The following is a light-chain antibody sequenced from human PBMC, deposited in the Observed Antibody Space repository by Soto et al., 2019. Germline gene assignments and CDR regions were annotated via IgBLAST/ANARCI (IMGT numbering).Light chain of an antibody. CDR3: QHYSDWPLT. V-gene: IGKV3-15*01. J-gene: IGKJ4*01. CDR1: HGIGTA. Sequence: EIVMTQSPATLSVSPGEGATLSCRASHGIGTALAWYQQKPGQTPRLLMYGASIRATGVPARFSGSASVTEFTLTITSLQSEDFAVDYCQHYSDWPLTFGGGTKVESK. CDR2: GAS.